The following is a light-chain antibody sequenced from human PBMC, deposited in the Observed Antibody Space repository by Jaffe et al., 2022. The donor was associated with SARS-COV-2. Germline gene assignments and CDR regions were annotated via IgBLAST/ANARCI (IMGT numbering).Light chain of an antibody. CDR3: QQYGSSPGT. J-gene: IGKJ1*01. Sequence: EIVLTQSPGTLSLSPGERATLSCRASQSVSNNYLAWLQQKPGQAPRLVIFRASSRATGIPDRFSGSGSGTDFTLTITGLEPEDFAVYYCQQYGSSPGTFGQGTKVEIK. CDR1: QSVSNNY. CDR2: RAS. V-gene: IGKV3-20*01.